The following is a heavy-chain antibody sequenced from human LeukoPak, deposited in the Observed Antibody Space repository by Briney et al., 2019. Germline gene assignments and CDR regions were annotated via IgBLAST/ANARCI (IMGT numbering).Heavy chain of an antibody. CDR1: GGSISSYY. CDR2: IYYSGST. V-gene: IGHV4-59*01. D-gene: IGHD3-22*01. Sequence: PSETLSLTCTVSGGSISSYYWSWIRQPPGEGLEWIGYIYYSGSTNYNPSLKSRVTISVDTSKNQFSLKLSSVTAADTAVYYCARDSAHYYDSEEYTDNWFDPWGQGTLVTVSS. J-gene: IGHJ5*02. CDR3: ARDSAHYYDSEEYTDNWFDP.